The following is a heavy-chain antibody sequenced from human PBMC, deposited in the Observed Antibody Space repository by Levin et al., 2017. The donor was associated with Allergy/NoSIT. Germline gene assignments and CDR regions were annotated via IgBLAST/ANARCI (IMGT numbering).Heavy chain of an antibody. CDR2: ISGSGGST. D-gene: IGHD3-3*01. J-gene: IGHJ4*02. Sequence: SGGSLRLSYAASGFTFSSYAMSWVRQAPGKGLEWVSAISGSGGSTYYADSVKGRFTISRDNSKNTLYLQMNSLRAEDTAVYYCAKDGITIFGVVTPYYFDYWGQGTLVTVSS. CDR3: AKDGITIFGVVTPYYFDY. V-gene: IGHV3-23*01. CDR1: GFTFSSYA.